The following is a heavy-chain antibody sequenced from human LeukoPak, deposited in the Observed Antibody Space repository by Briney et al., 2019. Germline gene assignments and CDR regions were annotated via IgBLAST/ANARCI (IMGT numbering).Heavy chain of an antibody. J-gene: IGHJ3*02. Sequence: PSETLSLTCTVSADSISSSSYYWGWIRQPPGRGLEWIGYIYYSGSTNYNPSLKSRVTISVDRSKNQFSLKLSSVTAADTAVFYCARHVGATAFDAFDIWGRGTMVTVSS. CDR3: ARHVGATAFDAFDI. V-gene: IGHV4-61*05. CDR1: ADSISSSSYY. CDR2: IYYSGST. D-gene: IGHD1-26*01.